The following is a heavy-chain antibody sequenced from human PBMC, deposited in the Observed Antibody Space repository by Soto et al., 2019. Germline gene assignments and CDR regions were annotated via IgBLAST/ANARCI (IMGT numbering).Heavy chain of an antibody. V-gene: IGHV3-11*01. CDR1: GFTFSDYY. J-gene: IGHJ4*02. CDR3: AREPSNWNYCFDY. D-gene: IGHD1-7*01. CDR2: ISSSGTTI. Sequence: SLRLSCAASGFTFSDYYMSWIRQAPGKGLEWVSYISSSGTTIFYADSLRGRFTISRDNAKKSLYLQMNSLRGEDTAVYYCAREPSNWNYCFDYWGQGTLVTVSS.